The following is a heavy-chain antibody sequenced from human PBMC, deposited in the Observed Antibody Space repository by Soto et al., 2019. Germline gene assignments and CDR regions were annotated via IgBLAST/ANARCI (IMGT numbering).Heavy chain of an antibody. Sequence: QLQLQESGSGLVKPSQTLSLTCAVSGGSISNGVYSWSWIRQHPGKGLEWIGYIYHSGSTYYNPSLQSRVTIAVDRSKNQFSLKLSSVTAADTAVYYCARGGGWTFDYWGQGTLVTFSS. D-gene: IGHD2-15*01. CDR3: ARGGGWTFDY. CDR2: IYHSGST. V-gene: IGHV4-30-2*01. CDR1: GGSISNGVYS. J-gene: IGHJ4*02.